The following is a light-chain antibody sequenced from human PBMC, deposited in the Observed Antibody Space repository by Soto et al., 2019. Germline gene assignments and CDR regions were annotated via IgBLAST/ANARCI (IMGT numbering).Light chain of an antibody. CDR1: QNINNW. J-gene: IGKJ1*01. Sequence: DIQMTQSPSTLSASIGDRVTITCRASQNINNWIAWYQPKPWKAPKFLIYDASTLESGVPSRFSGSGFGTEFSLTISSLQPDDFGSYYCQHMRTFGQGTKVEMK. CDR2: DAS. CDR3: QHMRT. V-gene: IGKV1-5*01.